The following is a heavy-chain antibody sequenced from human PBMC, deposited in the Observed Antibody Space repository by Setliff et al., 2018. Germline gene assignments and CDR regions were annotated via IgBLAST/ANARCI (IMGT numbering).Heavy chain of an antibody. J-gene: IGHJ6*03. CDR1: GASIDSHF. Sequence: SETLSLTCTVSGASIDSHFWSWVRQPAGKGLEWVGRLHPRGTTNYNPSLKSRLTMSIDTSKNQVSLVLTSVTAADTALYYCAQDRSTVTPSFSYYMDVWGKGAAVTVSS. CDR2: LHPRGTT. CDR3: AQDRSTVTPSFSYYMDV. V-gene: IGHV4-4*07. D-gene: IGHD4-17*01.